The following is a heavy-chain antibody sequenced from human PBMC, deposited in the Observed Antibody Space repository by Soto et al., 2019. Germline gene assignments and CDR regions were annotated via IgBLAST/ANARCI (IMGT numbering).Heavy chain of an antibody. Sequence: PGGSLRLSCAASGFTFSTYWMTWVRQTPGKGLEWVANIKEDGSVGDYVDSVKGRFTISRDNARNSLYLQMNSLRAEDTAVYYCARDQLYYNDISGRPLNAFDVWGQGT. CDR2: IKEDGSVG. CDR3: ARDQLYYNDISGRPLNAFDV. CDR1: GFTFSTYW. J-gene: IGHJ3*01. V-gene: IGHV3-7*01. D-gene: IGHD3-22*01.